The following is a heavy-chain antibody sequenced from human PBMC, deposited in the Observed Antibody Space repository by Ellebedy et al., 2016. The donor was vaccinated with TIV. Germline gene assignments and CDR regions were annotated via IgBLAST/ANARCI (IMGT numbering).Heavy chain of an antibody. Sequence: PGGSLRLSCAASGFTFSSYGMHWVRQAPGKGLEWVAVIWYDGSNKYYADSVKGRFTISRDNSKNTLYLQMNSLRAEDTAVYYCARYQQQWLDIDYWGQGTLVTVSS. CDR1: GFTFSSYG. J-gene: IGHJ4*02. V-gene: IGHV3-33*08. CDR3: ARYQQQWLDIDY. CDR2: IWYDGSNK. D-gene: IGHD6-19*01.